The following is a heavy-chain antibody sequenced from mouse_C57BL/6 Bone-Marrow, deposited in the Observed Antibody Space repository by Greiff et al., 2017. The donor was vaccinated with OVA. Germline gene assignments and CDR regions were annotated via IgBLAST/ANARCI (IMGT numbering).Heavy chain of an antibody. CDR1: GYTFTSYW. V-gene: IGHV1-55*01. CDR3: ARSGITTVEGDFAIDY. Sequence: VQLQQPGAELVKPGASVKMSCKASGYTFTSYWITWVKQRPGQGLEWIGDIYPGSGRTNYNEKFKSKAKLTVDKSSSTAYMQLSSLTSEDSAVYYCARSGITTVEGDFAIDYWGQGTSVTVSS. CDR2: IYPGSGRT. D-gene: IGHD1-1*01. J-gene: IGHJ4*01.